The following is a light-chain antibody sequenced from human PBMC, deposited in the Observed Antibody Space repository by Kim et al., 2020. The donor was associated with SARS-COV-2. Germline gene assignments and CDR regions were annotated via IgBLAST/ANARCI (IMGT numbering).Light chain of an antibody. Sequence: QRVSLACTGRSSNIGEGYDVHRYQQFPAAAHKLLVHYSAGRSSGVPDRFSGSRSGTSAYLAITGLQAEDEAVYYCQSYDSGLRTLVFGGGTQLTVL. CDR3: QSYDSGLRTLV. V-gene: IGLV1-40*01. J-gene: IGLJ7*01. CDR2: YSA. CDR1: SSNIGEGYD.